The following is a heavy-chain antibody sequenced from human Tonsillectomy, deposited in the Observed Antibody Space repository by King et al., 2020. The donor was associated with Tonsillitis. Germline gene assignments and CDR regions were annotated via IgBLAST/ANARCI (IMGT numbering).Heavy chain of an antibody. CDR3: ARDTGGWRAFDD. J-gene: IGHJ5*02. CDR1: GYSFSDYS. CDR2: INPDSGGA. Sequence: LQLVQSGAEVKKPGASVKVSCQASGYSFSDYSIHWVRQAPGQGLEWMGRINPDSGGADYALRFEDRVTMTRDLSIRSAYLELSRLKSDDTAIYFCARDTGGWRAFDDWGQGTLITVSS. D-gene: IGHD6-19*01. V-gene: IGHV1-2*06.